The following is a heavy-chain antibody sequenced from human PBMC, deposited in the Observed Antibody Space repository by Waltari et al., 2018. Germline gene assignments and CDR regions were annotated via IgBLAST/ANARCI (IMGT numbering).Heavy chain of an antibody. CDR2: IYYSAST. J-gene: IGHJ1*01. CDR3: AREGGIAAAGQPFQH. CDR1: GGSISSYY. V-gene: IGHV4-59*01. Sequence: QVQLQESGPGLVKPSETLSLTCTVSGGSISSYYWSWIRQPPGKGLAWIGYIYYSASTNSNPSLKSRVTISVDTSKNQFSLKLSSVTAADTAVYYCAREGGIAAAGQPFQHWGQGTLVTVSS. D-gene: IGHD6-13*01.